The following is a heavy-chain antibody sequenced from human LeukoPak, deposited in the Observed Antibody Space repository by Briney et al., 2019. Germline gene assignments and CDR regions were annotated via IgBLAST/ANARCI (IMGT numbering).Heavy chain of an antibody. CDR2: IYSDGST. CDR3: ARVGFVLRFLEWLSDSSYYFDY. D-gene: IGHD3-3*01. V-gene: IGHV3-66*01. Sequence: PGGSLRLSCAASGFTVSSNYMSWVRQAPGKGLEWVSVIYSDGSTYYADSVKGRFTISRDNSKNTLYLQMNGLRAEDTAVYYCARVGFVLRFLEWLSDSSYYFDYWGQGTLVTVSS. J-gene: IGHJ4*02. CDR1: GFTVSSNY.